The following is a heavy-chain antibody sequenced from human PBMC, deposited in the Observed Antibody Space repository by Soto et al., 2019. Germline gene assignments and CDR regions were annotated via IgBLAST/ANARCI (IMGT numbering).Heavy chain of an antibody. CDR1: GFTFDNYA. Sequence: EVQLLQSGGGLIQPGGSLRLSCAASGFTFDNYAMNWVRQAPGKGLEWVSIISDSGGSTYYTDSVKGRFTISRDNSKNTVYLQMNSPRDGDTAVYLWAKDLRGGVGVFDIWGQGTMVVVSS. CDR3: AKDLRGGVGVFDI. V-gene: IGHV3-23*01. CDR2: ISDSGGST. J-gene: IGHJ3*02. D-gene: IGHD1-26*01.